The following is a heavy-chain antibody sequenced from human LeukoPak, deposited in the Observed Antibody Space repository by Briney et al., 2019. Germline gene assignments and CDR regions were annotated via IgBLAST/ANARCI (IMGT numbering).Heavy chain of an antibody. D-gene: IGHD2-2*02. J-gene: IGHJ4*02. CDR3: ARDESGSSTSCYN. Sequence: GGSLRLSCAASGFTFSSYSMNWVRQAPGKGLDWFSSISSSSSYIYYADSVKGRFTISRDNAKNSLYLQMNSLRAEDTAVYYCARDESGSSTSCYNWGQGTLVTVSS. V-gene: IGHV3-21*01. CDR1: GFTFSSYS. CDR2: ISSSSSYI.